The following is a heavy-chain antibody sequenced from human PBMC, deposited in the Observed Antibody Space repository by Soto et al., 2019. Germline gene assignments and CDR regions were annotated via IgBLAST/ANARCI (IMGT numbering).Heavy chain of an antibody. J-gene: IGHJ3*02. CDR3: ARWAAWAFDI. CDR1: GGSFSGYY. D-gene: IGHD6-25*01. CDR2: INHSEST. Sequence: SETLSLTCAVYGGSFSGYYWSWIRQPPGKGLEWIGEINHSESTNYNPSLKSRVTISVDTSKNQFSLKLSSVTAADRAVYYSARWAAWAFDIWGQGTMVTVSS. V-gene: IGHV4-34*01.